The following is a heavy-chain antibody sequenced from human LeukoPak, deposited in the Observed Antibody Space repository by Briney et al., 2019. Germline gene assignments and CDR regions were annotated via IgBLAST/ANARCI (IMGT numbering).Heavy chain of an antibody. CDR1: GGTFSSYA. J-gene: IGHJ5*02. CDR3: ARGLPNTDIAEAGGWFDP. Sequence: GASVKVSCKASGGTFSSYAISWVRQAPGQRLEWMGWINAGNGNTKYSQKYQGRVTITRDTSASTAYMELSSLRSEDTAVYYCARGLPNTDIAEAGGWFDPWGQGTLVTISS. V-gene: IGHV1-3*01. D-gene: IGHD6-13*01. CDR2: INAGNGNT.